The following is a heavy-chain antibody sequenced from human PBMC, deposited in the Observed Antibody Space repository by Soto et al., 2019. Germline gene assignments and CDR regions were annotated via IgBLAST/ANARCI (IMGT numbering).Heavy chain of an antibody. Sequence: GSGPTLVNPTQPLTLTCTFSGFSLSPSGVGVGWIRQPPGKALEWLALIYWDDDKRYSPSLKSRLTITKDTSKNEVVLTMTNMDPVDTATYYCAPLGYYYDSSGYTFDYWGQGILVTVSS. CDR3: APLGYYYDSSGYTFDY. CDR1: GFSLSPSGVG. CDR2: IYWDDDK. V-gene: IGHV2-5*02. D-gene: IGHD3-22*01. J-gene: IGHJ4*02.